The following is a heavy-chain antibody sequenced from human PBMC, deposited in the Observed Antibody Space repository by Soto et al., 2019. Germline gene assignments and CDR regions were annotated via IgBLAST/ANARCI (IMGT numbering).Heavy chain of an antibody. D-gene: IGHD2-2*01. V-gene: IGHV3-66*01. CDR1: GFTVSSNY. J-gene: IGHJ4*02. CDR2: LYSAGST. Sequence: GGSLRLSCAATGFTVSSNYMSWVRQAPGKGLEWVSVLYSAGSTNYAGSVKGRFTISRDNSKNTLYLQMNSLRVEDTAVYYCTRDLGPATGLNVYWGQGTLVTVSS. CDR3: TRDLGPATGLNVY.